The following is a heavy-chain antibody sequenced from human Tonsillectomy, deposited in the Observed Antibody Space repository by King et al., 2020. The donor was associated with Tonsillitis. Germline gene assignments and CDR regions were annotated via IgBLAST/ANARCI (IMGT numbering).Heavy chain of an antibody. D-gene: IGHD3-22*01. CDR3: ATSPRLLITNAFDI. CDR2: IIPISGTA. J-gene: IGHJ3*02. CDR1: GGTFSSDA. V-gene: IGHV1-69*01. Sequence: QLVQSGAEVKKPGSSVKVSCQASGGTFSSDAIRWVRQAPGQGLEWMGGIIPISGTANYAQKFQGRVTITADESTSTAYMELSSLRSDDTAVYYCATSPRLLITNAFDIWGQGTMVTVSS.